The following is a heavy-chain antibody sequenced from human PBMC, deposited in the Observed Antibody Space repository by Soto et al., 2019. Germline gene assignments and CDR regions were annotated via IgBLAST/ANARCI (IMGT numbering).Heavy chain of an antibody. J-gene: IGHJ3*01. CDR3: ARHQGYSGIGPF. CDR2: INHSGST. D-gene: IGHD5-12*01. V-gene: IGHV4-34*01. CDR1: GGSFSGYY. Sequence: PSETLSLTCAVYGGSFSGYYWSWIRQPPGKGLEWIGEINHSGSTNYNPSLKSRVTLSVDTSKNQFSLTLSPVTAADTAVYYCARHQGYSGIGPFWGQGTMVTVSS.